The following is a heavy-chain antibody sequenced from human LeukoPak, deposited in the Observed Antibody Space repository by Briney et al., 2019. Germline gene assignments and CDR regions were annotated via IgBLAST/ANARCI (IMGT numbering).Heavy chain of an antibody. J-gene: IGHJ3*02. CDR2: INPSGGST. Sequence: ASVKVSCKASGYTFTSYYIHWVRQAPGQGLEWMGFINPSGGSTSYPQMFQGRVTMTRDTSTSTVYMELSSLRSEDTAVYYCARNVESGFDIWGQGTMVTVSS. D-gene: IGHD3-3*01. CDR3: ARNVESGFDI. V-gene: IGHV1-46*01. CDR1: GYTFTSYY.